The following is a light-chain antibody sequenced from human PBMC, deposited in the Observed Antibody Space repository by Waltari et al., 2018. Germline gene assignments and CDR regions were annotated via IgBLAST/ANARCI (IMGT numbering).Light chain of an antibody. CDR1: QSVGTN. V-gene: IGKV3D-15*01. CDR2: RAS. CDR3: QQYNDWPRT. Sequence: EIVLTQSPATLSVSPGDRVTLSCRASQSVGTNLAWYQHSPGRAPSLLVYRASTRASYIPARCSASGSGTEFTLSISTLQSEDSAVFYCQQYNDWPRTFGQGTKVEIK. J-gene: IGKJ1*01.